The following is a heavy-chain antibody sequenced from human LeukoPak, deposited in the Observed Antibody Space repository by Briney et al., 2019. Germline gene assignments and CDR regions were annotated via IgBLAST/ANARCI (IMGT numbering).Heavy chain of an antibody. J-gene: IGHJ4*02. Sequence: GGSLRLSCAASGFTFSSYGMHWVRQAPGKGLEWVAFIRYDGSNKYYADSVKGRFTISRDNSKNTLYLQMNSLRAEDAAVYYCAKDPTHYYGSGSYYHYWGQGTLVTVSS. D-gene: IGHD3-10*01. V-gene: IGHV3-30*02. CDR1: GFTFSSYG. CDR3: AKDPTHYYGSGSYYHY. CDR2: IRYDGSNK.